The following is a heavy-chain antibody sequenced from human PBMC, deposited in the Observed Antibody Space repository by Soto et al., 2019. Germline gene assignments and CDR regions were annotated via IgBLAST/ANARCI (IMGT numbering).Heavy chain of an antibody. V-gene: IGHV4-59*02. J-gene: IGHJ4*01. Sequence: PSETLSLTCTVSDASVSSYDWSWIRQPPGMGLEWIGYIYYSGTTNYNPSLKSRVSISIDTSKNHFSLKLSSMTAADTAVYYCARGHNPYCSSTSCYPHYFDYWGHGALVTDSS. CDR2: IYYSGTT. CDR3: ARGHNPYCSSTSCYPHYFDY. D-gene: IGHD2-2*01. CDR1: DASVSSYD.